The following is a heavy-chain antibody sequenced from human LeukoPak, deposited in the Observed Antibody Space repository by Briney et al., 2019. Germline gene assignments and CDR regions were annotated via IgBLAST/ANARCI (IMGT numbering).Heavy chain of an antibody. J-gene: IGHJ6*03. V-gene: IGHV3-33*01. CDR1: GFTFSSYG. Sequence: GRSLRLSCAASGFTFSSYGMHWARQAPGKGLEWVAVLWYDGSNKDYTDSVKGRFTISRDNARNTLFLQMNSLRAEDTAVYYCARDIRSYYYMDVWGKGTTVTVSS. D-gene: IGHD3-3*02. CDR2: LWYDGSNK. CDR3: ARDIRSYYYMDV.